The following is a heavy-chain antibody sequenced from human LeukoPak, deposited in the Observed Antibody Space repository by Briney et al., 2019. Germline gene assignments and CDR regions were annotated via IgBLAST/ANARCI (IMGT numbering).Heavy chain of an antibody. D-gene: IGHD2-15*01. Sequence: GASVKVSCKASGGTFSSYASSWVRQAPGQGLEWMGRIIPIFGLANYAQKFQGRVTITADKSTSTAYMELSSLRSEDTAVYYCARDQDSHGPHDRWFDPWGQGTLVTVSS. CDR1: GGTFSSYA. J-gene: IGHJ5*02. CDR2: IIPIFGLA. V-gene: IGHV1-69*04. CDR3: ARDQDSHGPHDRWFDP.